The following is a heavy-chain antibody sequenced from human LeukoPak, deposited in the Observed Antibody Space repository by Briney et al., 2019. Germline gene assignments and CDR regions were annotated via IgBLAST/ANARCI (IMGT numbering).Heavy chain of an antibody. CDR1: GGSISSRPYD. Sequence: PSETLSLTCTVSGGSISSRPYDWGWIRQPPGKGLEYIGSISYSGSTYYNPSLRSRVTISVDTSSNQFSLKLSSVAAADTAVYYCARYLSQGDGTKRGFYYWGQGTLVTVSS. D-gene: IGHD5-24*01. CDR2: ISYSGST. V-gene: IGHV4-39*01. CDR3: ARYLSQGDGTKRGFYY. J-gene: IGHJ4*02.